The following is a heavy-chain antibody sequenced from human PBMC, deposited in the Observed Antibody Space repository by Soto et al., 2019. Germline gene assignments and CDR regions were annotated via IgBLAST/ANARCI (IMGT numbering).Heavy chain of an antibody. CDR1: GYSFTSYW. J-gene: IGHJ4*02. CDR3: ARQQPASSRWSFDY. Sequence: GESLKISCKGSGYSFTSYWIGWVRQMPGKGLEWLGIIYPYDSDTRYSPSFQGKVTISADKSISTAYLQWNSPKASDTAMYYFARQQPASSRWSFDYWGQGTPVTVSS. D-gene: IGHD6-13*01. CDR2: IYPYDSDT. V-gene: IGHV5-51*01.